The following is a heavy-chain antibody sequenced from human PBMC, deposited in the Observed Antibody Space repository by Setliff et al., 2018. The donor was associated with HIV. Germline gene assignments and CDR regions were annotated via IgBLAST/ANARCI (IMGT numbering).Heavy chain of an antibody. CDR1: GDSIGSNTFY. D-gene: IGHD6-6*01. CDR3: ARHRASSSGFPLDF. J-gene: IGHJ4*02. CDR2: INHSGNT. V-gene: IGHV4-39*01. Sequence: SETLSLTCSVYGDSIGSNTFYWGWLRQPPGKEPEWIGSINHSGNTYYYPSLKSRVTMSVDTSKNQFSLRLSSVTATDTAVYYCARHRASSSGFPLDFWGQGSLVTV.